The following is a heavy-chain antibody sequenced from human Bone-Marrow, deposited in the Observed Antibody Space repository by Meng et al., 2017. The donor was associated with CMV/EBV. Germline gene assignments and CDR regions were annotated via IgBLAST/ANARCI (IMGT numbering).Heavy chain of an antibody. CDR1: GFTFSSYA. Sequence: GESLKISCAASGFTFSSYAMHWVRQAPGKGLEWVAVISYDGSNKYYADSVKGRFTISRDNSKNTLYLQMNSLRAEDTAVYYCARDSHKFRQDHSGLPYWGQGTLVTGSS. CDR3: ARDSHKFRQDHSGLPY. V-gene: IGHV3-30-3*01. CDR2: ISYDGSNK. J-gene: IGHJ4*02. D-gene: IGHD1-14*01.